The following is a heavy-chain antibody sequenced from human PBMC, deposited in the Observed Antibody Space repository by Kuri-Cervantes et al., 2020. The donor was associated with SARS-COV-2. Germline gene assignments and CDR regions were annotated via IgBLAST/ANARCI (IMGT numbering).Heavy chain of an antibody. D-gene: IGHD3-10*01. V-gene: IGHV1-2*04. Sequence: ASVKVSCKASGYTFTGYYMHWVRQAPGQGLEWMGWINPNSGGTNYAQKFQGWVTMTRDTSISTAYMELSRLRSDDTAVHYCARGMVRGVIQYYYYGMDVWGQGTTVTVSS. CDR1: GYTFTGYY. J-gene: IGHJ6*02. CDR2: INPNSGGT. CDR3: ARGMVRGVIQYYYYGMDV.